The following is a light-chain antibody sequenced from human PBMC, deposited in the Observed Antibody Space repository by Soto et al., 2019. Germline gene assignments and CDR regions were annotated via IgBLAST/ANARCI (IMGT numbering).Light chain of an antibody. J-gene: IGKJ5*01. V-gene: IGKV1-9*01. CDR3: QQLKTYPPT. Sequence: IQLTQSPSFLSASVGDRVTITCRASQGISSYLAWYQQKPGKAPKFLIYDASTLQGGVPSRFSGSGSGTEFTLTISSLQPEDFATYYCQQLKTYPPTFGQGTRLEIK. CDR1: QGISSY. CDR2: DAS.